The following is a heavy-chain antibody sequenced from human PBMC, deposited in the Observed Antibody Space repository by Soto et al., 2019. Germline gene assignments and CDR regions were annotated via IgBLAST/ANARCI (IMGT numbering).Heavy chain of an antibody. CDR3: ARYSSSDQYYYYYGMDV. V-gene: IGHV4-4*02. J-gene: IGHJ6*02. Sequence: SETLSLTCAVSGGSISSSNCWSLVRQPPGKGLEWIGEIYHSGSTNYNPSLKSRVTISVDKSKNQFSLKLSSVTAADTAVYYCARYSSSDQYYYYYGMDVWGQGTTVTVSS. D-gene: IGHD6-13*01. CDR1: GGSISSSNC. CDR2: IYHSGST.